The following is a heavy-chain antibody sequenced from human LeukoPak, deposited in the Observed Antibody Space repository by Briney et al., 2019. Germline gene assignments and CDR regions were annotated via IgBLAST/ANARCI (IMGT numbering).Heavy chain of an antibody. CDR1: GYTFTDYY. Sequence: ASVKVSCKASGYTFTDYYIHWVRQAPGQGLEWMGWINPSSGGTNYAQKFQGRVTMTRDTSISAAYMDLSSLSSDDTAVYLRAKHRSSGRAFDYWGQGTLVTVSS. D-gene: IGHD6-19*01. CDR3: AKHRSSGRAFDY. J-gene: IGHJ4*02. V-gene: IGHV1-2*02. CDR2: INPSSGGT.